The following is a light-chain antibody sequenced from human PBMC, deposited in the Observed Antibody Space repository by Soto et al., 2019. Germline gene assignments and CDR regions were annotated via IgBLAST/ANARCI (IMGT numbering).Light chain of an antibody. CDR1: SSDFGTYNF. CDR3: SSYVRSTSFA. V-gene: IGLV2-8*01. J-gene: IGLJ2*01. Sequence: QSVLTQPPSASGSPGQSVTISCTGTSSDFGTYNFVSWYQQHPGKAPKLMIYEVNKRPSGVPDRFSGSKSGNTASLTVSGLQAEDEADYYCSSYVRSTSFAFGGGTKLTVL. CDR2: EVN.